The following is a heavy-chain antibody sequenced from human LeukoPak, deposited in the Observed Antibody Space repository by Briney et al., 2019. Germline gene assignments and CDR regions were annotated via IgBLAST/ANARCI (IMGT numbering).Heavy chain of an antibody. CDR2: IYYSGST. J-gene: IGHJ2*01. V-gene: IGHV4-39*07. CDR1: GGSISGSSYY. D-gene: IGHD3-10*01. CDR3: ARSKVLLWFGELSPPFDL. Sequence: SETLSLTCTVSGGSISGSSYYWGWIRQPPGKGLEWIGSIYYSGSTYYNPSLKSRVTISVDTSKNQFSLKLSSVTAADTAVYYCARSKVLLWFGELSPPFDLWGRGTLVAVSS.